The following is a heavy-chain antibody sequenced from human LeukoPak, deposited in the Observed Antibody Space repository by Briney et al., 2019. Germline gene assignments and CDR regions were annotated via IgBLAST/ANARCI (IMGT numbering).Heavy chain of an antibody. CDR2: IYYSGST. CDR3: ARDSGDYGDYASRGLLL. CDR1: GGSISSYY. V-gene: IGHV4-59*01. J-gene: IGHJ4*02. D-gene: IGHD4-17*01. Sequence: SETLSLTCTVSGGSISSYYWSWIRQPPGKGLEWIGYIYYSGSTNYNPSLKSRVTISVDTSKNQFSLKPSSVTAADTAVYYCARDSGDYGDYASRGLLLWGQGTLVTVSS.